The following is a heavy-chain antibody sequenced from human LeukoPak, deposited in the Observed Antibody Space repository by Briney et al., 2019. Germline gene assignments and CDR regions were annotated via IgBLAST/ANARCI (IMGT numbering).Heavy chain of an antibody. J-gene: IGHJ6*02. CDR3: AEHMRATNTYSFFGLDV. CDR1: GFTFKDYG. Sequence: QPGRSLRLSCAGTGFTFKDYGMHWVRQPPGQGREWVSSINWNGGGTDYADSVKGRFTISRDNAKNSLYLQLSSLRPEDTALYYCAEHMRATNTYSFFGLDVWGQGTTVTVSS. CDR2: INWNGGGT. V-gene: IGHV3-9*01. D-gene: IGHD1-26*01.